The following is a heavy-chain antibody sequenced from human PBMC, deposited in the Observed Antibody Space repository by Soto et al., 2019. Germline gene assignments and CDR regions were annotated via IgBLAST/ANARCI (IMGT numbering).Heavy chain of an antibody. Sequence: KTSETLSLTCSVPGGAISSYYWSWVRQPAGKGLEWIGRVFSSGSTNYNASLKSRVSMSIDTSKNEVSLTLRSVTAADTAVYYCARVAFSYFGMDVWGPGTTVTVS. J-gene: IGHJ6*02. D-gene: IGHD3-3*02. CDR3: ARVAFSYFGMDV. CDR1: GGAISSYY. V-gene: IGHV4-4*07. CDR2: VFSSGST.